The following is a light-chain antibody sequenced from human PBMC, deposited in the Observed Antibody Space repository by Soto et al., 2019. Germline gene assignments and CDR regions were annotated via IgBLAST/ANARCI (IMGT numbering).Light chain of an antibody. CDR2: WAS. V-gene: IGKV4-1*01. CDR3: HQYYSSPHT. CDR1: QSILYSSNSKNY. Sequence: DLVLNQSADSLALYLCESSPIKCRSSQSILYSSNSKNYLAWYQQKPGQAPKVLIYWASARESGVPDRFSGSGSGTDFTLTISSLQAEDVAVYYCHQYYSSPHTFGQGTEVDI. J-gene: IGKJ1*01.